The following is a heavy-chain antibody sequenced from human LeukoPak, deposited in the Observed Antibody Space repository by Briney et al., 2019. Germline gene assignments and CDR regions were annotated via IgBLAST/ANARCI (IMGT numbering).Heavy chain of an antibody. Sequence: TSETLSLTCTVSGVSISSYYWSWIRQPPGKGLEWIGYIYYSGSTNYNPSLKSRVTISVDTSKNQFSLKLSSVTAADTAVYYCARGFPDFWGNDSTGDYYYYMDVWGKGTTVTVSS. CDR2: IYYSGST. V-gene: IGHV4-59*01. CDR1: GVSISSYY. CDR3: ARGFPDFWGNDSTGDYYYYMDV. D-gene: IGHD3-3*01. J-gene: IGHJ6*03.